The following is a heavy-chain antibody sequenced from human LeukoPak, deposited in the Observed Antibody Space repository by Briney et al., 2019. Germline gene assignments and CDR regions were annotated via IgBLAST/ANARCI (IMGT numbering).Heavy chain of an antibody. CDR3: ARERMYSSSSIYFDY. Sequence: PGGSLRLSCAASGFTFSDYYMSWIRQAPGKGLEWVSYISSSGSTIYYADSVKGRFTISRDNAKNSLYLQMNSLRAEDTAVYYCARERMYSSSSIYFDYWGQGTLVTVSS. D-gene: IGHD6-6*01. J-gene: IGHJ4*02. V-gene: IGHV3-11*04. CDR2: ISSSGSTI. CDR1: GFTFSDYY.